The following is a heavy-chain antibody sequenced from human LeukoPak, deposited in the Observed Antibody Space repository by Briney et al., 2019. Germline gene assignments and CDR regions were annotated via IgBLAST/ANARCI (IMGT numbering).Heavy chain of an antibody. D-gene: IGHD3-10*01. CDR2: ISGSGTNT. V-gene: IGHV3-23*01. Sequence: GGSLRLSCAASGFTFSSYAMSWVRQAPGKGLEWVSSISGSGTNTYYADSVKGRFTISRDNSENTLYLQVNSLRAGDTAVYYCGRQGIYASGNLDYWGQGTLATVSS. CDR3: GRQGIYASGNLDY. J-gene: IGHJ4*02. CDR1: GFTFSSYA.